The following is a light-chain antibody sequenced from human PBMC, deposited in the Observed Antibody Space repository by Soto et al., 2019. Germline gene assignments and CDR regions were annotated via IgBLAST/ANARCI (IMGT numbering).Light chain of an antibody. CDR1: QSVTSR. J-gene: IGKJ4*01. CDR3: QQRYNWPLT. Sequence: EIVLTQSPATLSLSPGERATLSCRASQSVTSRLAWYQQRPGQAPRLLIFDASYRATGVPGRFSGSGSGTDFPLTIRSLEPEDFAVYYCQQRYNWPLTFGGGTKVDIK. CDR2: DAS. V-gene: IGKV3-11*01.